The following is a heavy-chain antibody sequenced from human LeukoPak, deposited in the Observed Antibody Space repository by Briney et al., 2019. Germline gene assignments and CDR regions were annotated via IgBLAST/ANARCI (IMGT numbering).Heavy chain of an antibody. D-gene: IGHD4-17*01. CDR3: ARRPTVTTPIFDY. CDR1: GGSISSSSYY. J-gene: IGHJ4*02. Sequence: SETLSLTCTVSGGSISSSSYYWGWIRQPPGGGLEWIGCIYYSGSTYYNPSLKSRVTISVDTSKNQFSLKLSSVTAADTAVYYCARRPTVTTPIFDYWGQGTLVTVSS. V-gene: IGHV4-39*01. CDR2: IYYSGST.